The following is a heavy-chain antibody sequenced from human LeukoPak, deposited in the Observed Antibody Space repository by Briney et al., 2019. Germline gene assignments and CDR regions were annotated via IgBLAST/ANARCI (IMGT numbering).Heavy chain of an antibody. J-gene: IGHJ4*02. D-gene: IGHD3-22*01. V-gene: IGHV3-30*18. CDR1: GFTFSSYG. Sequence: GRSLRLSCAASGFTFSSYGMHWVRQAPGKGLEWLAVISYDGSSKYSTDSVKGRFTISRDNSRNTLFLQMNSLRAEDTAVYYCAKDHKYYFDSGTYYEYYFDYWGQGTLVTVSS. CDR2: ISYDGSSK. CDR3: AKDHKYYFDSGTYYEYYFDY.